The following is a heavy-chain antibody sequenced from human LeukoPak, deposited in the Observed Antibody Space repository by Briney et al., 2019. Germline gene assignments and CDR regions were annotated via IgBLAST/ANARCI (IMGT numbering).Heavy chain of an antibody. CDR2: INPNSGGT. V-gene: IGHV1-2*02. D-gene: IGHD3-3*01. CDR1: GYTFTGYY. Sequence: ASVKVSCKASGYTFTGYYMHWVRQAPGQGLEWMGWINPNSGGTNYAQKLQGRVTMTTDTSTSTAYMELRSLRSDDTAVYYCARDHYDFWSGYYNFLDVWGKGTTVTVSS. J-gene: IGHJ6*04. CDR3: ARDHYDFWSGYYNFLDV.